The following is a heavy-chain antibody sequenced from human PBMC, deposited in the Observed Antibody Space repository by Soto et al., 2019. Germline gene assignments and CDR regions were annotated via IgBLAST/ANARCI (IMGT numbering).Heavy chain of an antibody. CDR2: VYTSGST. CDR3: ARLGTNGQTLDY. Sequence: SSETLSLTCTVSGGSLSSYFWTWIRQPAGKGLEWIGRVYTSGSTNYNPSLKSRVTMSVDTSKNQFSLKLSSVTAAVTAVYYCARLGTNGQTLDYWGQGTLVTVSS. V-gene: IGHV4-4*07. CDR1: GGSLSSYF. J-gene: IGHJ4*02. D-gene: IGHD3-16*01.